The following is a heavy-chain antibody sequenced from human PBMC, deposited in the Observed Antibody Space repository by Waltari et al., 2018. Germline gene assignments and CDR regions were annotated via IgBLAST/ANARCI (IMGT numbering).Heavy chain of an antibody. Sequence: QVQLVQSGAEVKKPGSSVKVSCKASGGTFSSYAISWVRQAPGQGIEWMGRIIPIFGTANAAQKFQGRVTITADKSTSTAYMELSSLRSEDTAVYYCARGVLGTSSWYGHDAFDIWGQGTMVTVSS. J-gene: IGHJ3*02. CDR2: IIPIFGTA. V-gene: IGHV1-69*08. D-gene: IGHD6-13*01. CDR1: GGTFSSYA. CDR3: ARGVLGTSSWYGHDAFDI.